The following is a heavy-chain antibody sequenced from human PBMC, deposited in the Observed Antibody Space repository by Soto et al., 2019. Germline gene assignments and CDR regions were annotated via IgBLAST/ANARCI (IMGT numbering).Heavy chain of an antibody. CDR1: GYIFTSYG. V-gene: IGHV1-18*01. CDR2: ISAHNGKT. CDR3: ARGRYGDY. J-gene: IGHJ4*02. D-gene: IGHD4-17*01. Sequence: QAHLVQSGPEVKKPGASVKVSCQGSGYIFTSYGIAWVRQAPGQGLEWMGWISAHNGKTEYAQKFQGRVTGTRDTSTSTAYLELRSLRSDDTALYSCARGRYGDYWGQGALVTVSS.